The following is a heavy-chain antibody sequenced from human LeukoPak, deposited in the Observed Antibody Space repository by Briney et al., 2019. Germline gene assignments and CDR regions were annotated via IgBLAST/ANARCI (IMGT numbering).Heavy chain of an antibody. CDR2: INPSGGST. CDR1: GYTFTRNY. V-gene: IGHV1-46*01. CDR3: ARIGHEDYYFDY. Sequence: ASVKVSCKASGYTFTRNYMHWVRQAPGQGLEWMGIINPSGGSTTYAQKFQGRVTMTRDTSTSTVYMELSSLRSEDTAVYYCARIGHEDYYFDYWGQGTLVTVSS. J-gene: IGHJ4*02.